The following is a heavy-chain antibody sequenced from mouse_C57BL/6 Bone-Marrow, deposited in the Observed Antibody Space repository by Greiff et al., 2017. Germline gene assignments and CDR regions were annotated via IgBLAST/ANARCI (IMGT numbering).Heavy chain of an antibody. Sequence: QVQLQQPGAELVKPGASVKMSCKASGYTFTSYWITWVKQRPGQGLEWIGDIYPGSGSTNYNEKFKSKATLTVDTSSSPAYMQLSSLTSEDSAVYYCARTGWLLPYWYFDVWGTGTTVTVSS. J-gene: IGHJ1*03. CDR3: ARTGWLLPYWYFDV. CDR1: GYTFTSYW. CDR2: IYPGSGST. V-gene: IGHV1-55*01. D-gene: IGHD2-3*01.